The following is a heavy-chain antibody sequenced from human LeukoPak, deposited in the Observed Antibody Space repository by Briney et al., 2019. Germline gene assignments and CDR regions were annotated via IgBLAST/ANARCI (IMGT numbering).Heavy chain of an antibody. J-gene: IGHJ4*02. CDR2: VNAQGTTT. V-gene: IGHV3-74*03. Sequence: GGSLRLSCAASGFTVGHHYMHWVRQSPGRGLVWVSYVNAQGTTTTYADSVKGRFAVSRDNAKSMVYLQMSSLRAEDTGVYYCVRDAPHSQFDYWGRGTLVTVSS. CDR3: VRDAPHSQFDY. CDR1: GFTVGHHY.